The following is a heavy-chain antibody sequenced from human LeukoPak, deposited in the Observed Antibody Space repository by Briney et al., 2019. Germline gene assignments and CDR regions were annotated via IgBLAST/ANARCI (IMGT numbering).Heavy chain of an antibody. CDR3: AKGGKWDVTPFDY. J-gene: IGHJ4*02. Sequence: GRSLRLSCVASGFTFSSYSMNWVRQAPGKGLEWVSTISGGGGSTYYADSVKGRFTISRDNSKNTLYLQVNSLRAEDTAVYYCAKGGKWDVTPFDYWGQGTLVTVSS. D-gene: IGHD1-26*01. V-gene: IGHV3-23*01. CDR1: GFTFSSYS. CDR2: ISGGGGST.